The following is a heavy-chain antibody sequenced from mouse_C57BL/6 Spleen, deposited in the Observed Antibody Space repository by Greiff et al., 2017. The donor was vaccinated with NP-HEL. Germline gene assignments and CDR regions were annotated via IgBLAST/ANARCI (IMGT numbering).Heavy chain of an antibody. CDR3: ARQLRLRNYAMDY. CDR2: IYPSDSET. Sequence: QVQLQQPGAELVRPGSSVKLSCKASGYTFTSYWMDWVKHRPGQGLEWIGNIYPSDSETHYNQKFKDKATLTVDKSSSTAYMQLSSLTSEDSAVYYCARQLRLRNYAMDYWGQGTSVTVSS. D-gene: IGHD3-2*02. J-gene: IGHJ4*01. CDR1: GYTFTSYW. V-gene: IGHV1-61*01.